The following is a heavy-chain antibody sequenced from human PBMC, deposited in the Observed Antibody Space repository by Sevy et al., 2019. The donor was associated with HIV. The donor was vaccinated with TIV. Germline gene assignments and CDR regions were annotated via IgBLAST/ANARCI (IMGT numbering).Heavy chain of an antibody. Sequence: GGSLRLSCAASGFTFSGSAMQWVRQASGKGLEWVGRIRSKGNSYATAYAASVKCRFTSSSDDSKNTVYLQMNSLKTEETAVYYCTRGGARDSSSWYDYFDYWGQGTLVTVSS. CDR3: TRGGARDSSSWYDYFDY. CDR1: GFTFSGSA. J-gene: IGHJ4*02. D-gene: IGHD6-13*01. V-gene: IGHV3-73*01. CDR2: IRSKGNSYAT.